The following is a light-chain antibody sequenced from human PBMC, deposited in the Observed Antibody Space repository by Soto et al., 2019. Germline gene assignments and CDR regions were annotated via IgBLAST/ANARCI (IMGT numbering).Light chain of an antibody. V-gene: IGLV1-40*01. CDR1: SSNIGAGYD. J-gene: IGLJ2*01. Sequence: QSVLTQPPSVSGAPGQRVTISCTGSSSNIGAGYDVHWYQQLPGTAPKLLIYGNSNRPSGVPDRFSGSKSGTSASLAITGLQAEDEADYYCQSYDSSPHVVFVGGTKLPVL. CDR3: QSYDSSPHVV. CDR2: GNS.